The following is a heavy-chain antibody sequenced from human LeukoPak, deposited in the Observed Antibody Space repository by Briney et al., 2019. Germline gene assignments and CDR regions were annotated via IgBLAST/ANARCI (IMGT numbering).Heavy chain of an antibody. CDR3: ARRVATVTTEATWFDP. D-gene: IGHD4-17*01. Sequence: NPSETLSLTCTVSGVSLSSSSYYWGWIRQPPGKGLEWIGSMYDSGSTYYNPSLKSRVTISVDTSKNQFSLKVSSVTAADTAAYYCARRVATVTTEATWFDPWGQGTLVTVSS. J-gene: IGHJ5*02. CDR1: GVSLSSSSYY. V-gene: IGHV4-39*01. CDR2: MYDSGST.